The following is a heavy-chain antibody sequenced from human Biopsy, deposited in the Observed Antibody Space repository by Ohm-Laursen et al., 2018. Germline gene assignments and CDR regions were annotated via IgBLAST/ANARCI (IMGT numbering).Heavy chain of an antibody. CDR2: ISEDGTNK. Sequence: SLRLSCTASGVTFSRYGMHWVRQAPGKGLEWVASISEDGTNKYYEDSVKGRFTVSRDNSKNTLYLQMNSLRAEDTAVFYCAKDRGVARTYYYYPYGMDVWGPGTTVIVSS. CDR3: AKDRGVARTYYYYPYGMDV. CDR1: GVTFSRYG. V-gene: IGHV3-30*18. J-gene: IGHJ6*02. D-gene: IGHD3-10*01.